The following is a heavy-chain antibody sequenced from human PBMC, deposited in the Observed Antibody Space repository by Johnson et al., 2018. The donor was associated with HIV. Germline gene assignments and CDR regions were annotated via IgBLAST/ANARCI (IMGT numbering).Heavy chain of an antibody. CDR3: AKDLIADAFDI. V-gene: IGHV3-23*04. CDR2: ISSSGSTI. D-gene: IGHD3-16*01. Sequence: VQLVESGGGLVQPGGSLRLSCAASGFTFINYAMSWVRQAPGKGLEWVSYISSSGSTIYYADSVKGRFTISRDNSKNTLYLQMNSLRAEDTAVYYCAKDLIADAFDIWGQGTMVTVSS. CDR1: GFTFINYA. J-gene: IGHJ3*02.